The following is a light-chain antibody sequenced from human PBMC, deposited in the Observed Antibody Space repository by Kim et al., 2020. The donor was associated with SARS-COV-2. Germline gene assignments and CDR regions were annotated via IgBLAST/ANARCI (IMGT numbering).Light chain of an antibody. CDR1: ENIGSW. J-gene: IGKJ4*01. Sequence: DIQMTQSPSSVSASVGDRATITCRASENIGSWLAWYQQKPGKAPSLLIHSTSTLHRGVPSRFSGRGSGTDFTLTVRSLQPEDSAVYYCEEVNGFPLGVGGGTKVDIK. CDR2: STS. CDR3: EEVNGFPLG. V-gene: IGKV1-12*01.